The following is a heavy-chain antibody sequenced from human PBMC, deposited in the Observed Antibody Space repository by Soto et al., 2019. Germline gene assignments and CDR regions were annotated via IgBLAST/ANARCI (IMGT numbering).Heavy chain of an antibody. CDR1: GYTFTSYD. Sequence: QAQLVQSGAEVKKPGASVKVSCKASGYTFTSYDINWVRQAPGQGLEWLGWMDPNSGSTGYAQNFQGRVTMTRNISINTAHMELSSLRSEDKAVYYCARERKFDFWRKSLDVWGQGTTVTVSS. CDR2: MDPNSGST. CDR3: ARERKFDFWRKSLDV. D-gene: IGHD3-3*01. V-gene: IGHV1-8*01. J-gene: IGHJ6*02.